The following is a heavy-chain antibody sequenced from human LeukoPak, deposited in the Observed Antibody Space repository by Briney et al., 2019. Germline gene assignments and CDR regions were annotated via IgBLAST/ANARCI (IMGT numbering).Heavy chain of an antibody. CDR2: IYHSGST. CDR3: ARDRFLNYYYWKV. V-gene: IGHV4-38-2*02. D-gene: IGHD3-3*01. Sequence: SETLSLTCTVSGGSISSYYWGWIRQPPGKGLEWIGSIYHSGSTYYNPSLKSRVTISVDTSKNQFSLKLSSVTAADTAVYYCARDRFLNYYYWKVGGKGTTVTSP. J-gene: IGHJ6*03. CDR1: GGSISSYY.